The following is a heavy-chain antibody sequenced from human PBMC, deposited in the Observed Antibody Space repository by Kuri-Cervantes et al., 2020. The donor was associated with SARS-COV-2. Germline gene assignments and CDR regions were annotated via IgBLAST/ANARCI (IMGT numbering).Heavy chain of an antibody. CDR2: IYHSGST. V-gene: IGHV4-38-2*02. J-gene: IGHJ4*02. Sequence: GSLRLSCTVSGYSISSGYYWGWIRQPPGKGLEWIGSIYHSGSTYYNPSLKSRVTISVDTSKNQFSLKLSSVTAADTAVYYCARHVVYVRHFDYWGQGTLVTVSS. D-gene: IGHD3-10*02. CDR3: ARHVVYVRHFDY. CDR1: GYSISSGYY.